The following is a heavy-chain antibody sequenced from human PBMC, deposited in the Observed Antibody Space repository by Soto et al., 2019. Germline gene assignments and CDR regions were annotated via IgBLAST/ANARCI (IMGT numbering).Heavy chain of an antibody. CDR1: GGSISSGGYY. CDR3: ARGTLMVYAFDY. D-gene: IGHD2-8*01. V-gene: IGHV4-31*03. J-gene: IGHJ4*02. Sequence: SETLSLTCTVSGGSISSGGYYWSWIRQHPGKGLEWIGYIYYSGSTYYNPSLKSRVTISVDTSKNQFSLKLSSVTAADTAVYYCARGTLMVYAFDYWGQGTLVTVSS. CDR2: IYYSGST.